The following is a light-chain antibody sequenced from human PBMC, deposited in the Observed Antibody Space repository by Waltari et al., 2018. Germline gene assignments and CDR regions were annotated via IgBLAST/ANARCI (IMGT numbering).Light chain of an antibody. J-gene: IGLJ3*02. CDR3: SSYTSRRTYWV. Sequence: QSALTQPASVSGSPGQSITISCTGTSSDVGDYNYVSWYQHPPGKAPKLMVYDVTKRPSGVSNRFSGSKSGNTASLTISGLQAEDEADYYCSSYTSRRTYWVFGGGTKLTVL. CDR2: DVT. V-gene: IGLV2-14*03. CDR1: SSDVGDYNY.